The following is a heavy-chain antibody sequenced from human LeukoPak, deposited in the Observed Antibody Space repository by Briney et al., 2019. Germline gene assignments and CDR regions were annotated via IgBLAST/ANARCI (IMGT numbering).Heavy chain of an antibody. J-gene: IGHJ4*02. Sequence: GGSLRLSCAASGFTFSSYWMHWVRQAPGKGLVWVSRINSDGSSTTYADSVKGRFTISRDNAKNALYLQMNSLRAEGTAVYYCAPTRGSSSWPFDYWGQGTLVTVSS. D-gene: IGHD6-13*01. CDR1: GFTFSSYW. CDR2: INSDGSST. CDR3: APTRGSSSWPFDY. V-gene: IGHV3-74*01.